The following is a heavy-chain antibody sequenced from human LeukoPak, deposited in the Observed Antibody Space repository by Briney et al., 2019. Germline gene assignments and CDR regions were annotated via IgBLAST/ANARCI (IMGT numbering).Heavy chain of an antibody. V-gene: IGHV3-66*01. CDR3: ARARGSGKFDY. CDR1: GFTFGSYA. CDR2: IYSGGST. D-gene: IGHD3-10*01. J-gene: IGHJ4*02. Sequence: GGSLRLSCAASGFTFGSYAMSWVRQAPGKGLEWVSVIYSGGSTYYADSVKGRFTISRDNSKNTLYLQMNSLRAEDTAVYYCARARGSGKFDYWGQGTLVTVSS.